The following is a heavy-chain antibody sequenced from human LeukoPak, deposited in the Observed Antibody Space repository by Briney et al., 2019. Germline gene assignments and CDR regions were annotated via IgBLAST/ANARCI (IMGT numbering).Heavy chain of an antibody. CDR2: ISYDGSHK. D-gene: IGHD2-2*01. CDR1: GFTFSSYA. Sequence: GGSLRLSCAASGFTFSSYAMHWVRQAPGKGLEWVALISYDGSHKYYADSVEGRFTISRDNSKNTLYLQMNSLRAEDTAVYYCARGGAKLGYCSSTSCPRHYYMDVWGKGTTVTISS. J-gene: IGHJ6*03. V-gene: IGHV3-30*04. CDR3: ARGGAKLGYCSSTSCPRHYYMDV.